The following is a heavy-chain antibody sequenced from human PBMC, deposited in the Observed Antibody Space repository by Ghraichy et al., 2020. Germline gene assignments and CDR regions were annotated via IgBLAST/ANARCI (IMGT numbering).Heavy chain of an antibody. CDR3: ARDVPPQFDSSYYYFYGMDV. Sequence: SLNISCAASGFTFKDYGLHWVRQAPGKGLEWVAVIWYDGSHKYYGDAVKGRFTVSRDNSKNTLYLQMNSLRAEDTAVYYCARDVPPQFDSSYYYFYGMDVWGQGTTVTVSS. D-gene: IGHD3-22*01. CDR1: GFTFKDYG. CDR2: IWYDGSHK. V-gene: IGHV3-33*01. J-gene: IGHJ6*02.